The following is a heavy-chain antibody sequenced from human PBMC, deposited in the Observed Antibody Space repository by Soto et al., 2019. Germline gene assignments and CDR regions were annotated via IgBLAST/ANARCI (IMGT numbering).Heavy chain of an antibody. CDR3: VRDTSSGWHLKDH. CDR2: ISWNSGSI. J-gene: IGHJ4*02. CDR1: GGSVNTGDNY. D-gene: IGHD3-9*01. V-gene: IGHV3-9*02. Sequence: VQLHQSGPGLVKPSQTLSLECTVIGGSVNTGDNYWSWVRQSPGRGLEWVSGISWNSGSIGYAESVKGRFTIFRDNAKNSLYLEMNSLRQEDTALYYCVRDTSSGWHLKDHWGQGVQVSVSS.